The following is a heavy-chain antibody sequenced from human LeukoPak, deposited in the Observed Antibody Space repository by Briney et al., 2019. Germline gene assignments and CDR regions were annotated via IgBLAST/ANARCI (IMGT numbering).Heavy chain of an antibody. CDR1: GFGFSNYW. J-gene: IGHJ4*02. CDR3: TTIGGLGTDDY. Sequence: GGSLRLSCAASGFGFSNYWMSWVRQAPGKGLEWVAYIKVDGTDKYYLDSVEGRFTISRYNAKNSLYLQMNRLRAEDTAVYYCTTIGGLGTDDYWGQGTLVTVSS. CDR2: IKVDGTDK. V-gene: IGHV3-7*01. D-gene: IGHD7-27*01.